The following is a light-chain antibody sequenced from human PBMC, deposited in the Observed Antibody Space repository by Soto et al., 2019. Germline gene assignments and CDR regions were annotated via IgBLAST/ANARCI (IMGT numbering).Light chain of an antibody. CDR1: SSDVGYFNY. CDR2: EVS. J-gene: IGLJ3*02. Sequence: QSVLTQPASVSGSPGQSITISCTGTSSDVGYFNYVSWYQQHPGKAPKLLIFEVSNRPSGLSNRFSGSKSGNTASLTISGLQTEDEAHYYCSSYTGSAYWVFGGGTQLTVL. V-gene: IGLV2-14*01. CDR3: SSYTGSAYWV.